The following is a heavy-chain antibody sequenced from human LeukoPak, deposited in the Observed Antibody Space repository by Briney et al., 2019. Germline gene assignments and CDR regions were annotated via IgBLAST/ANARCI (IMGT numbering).Heavy chain of an antibody. D-gene: IGHD6-13*01. J-gene: IGHJ5*02. CDR1: GGTFSSYA. CDR2: IIPIFGTA. V-gene: IGHV1-69*13. Sequence: SVKVSCKASGGTFSSYAISWVRQAPGQGLEWMGGIIPIFGTANYAQKFQGRVTITADESTSTAYMELSSLRSEDTAVYYCARYSSSWLNWFDPRGQGTLVTVSS. CDR3: ARYSSSWLNWFDP.